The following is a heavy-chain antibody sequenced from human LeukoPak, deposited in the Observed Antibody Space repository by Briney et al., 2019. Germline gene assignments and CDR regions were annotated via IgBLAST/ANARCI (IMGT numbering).Heavy chain of an antibody. V-gene: IGHV3-21*01. D-gene: IGHD2-2*02. CDR1: GFTFSSYS. CDR2: ISSSSSYI. CDR3: ARDGIVVVPAAIRDAFDI. Sequence: GGSLRLSCAASGFTFSSYSRNWVRQAPGKGLEWVSSISSSSSYIYYADSVKGRFTISRDNAKNSLYPQMNSLRAEDTAVYYCARDGIVVVPAAIRDAFDIWGQGTMVTVSS. J-gene: IGHJ3*02.